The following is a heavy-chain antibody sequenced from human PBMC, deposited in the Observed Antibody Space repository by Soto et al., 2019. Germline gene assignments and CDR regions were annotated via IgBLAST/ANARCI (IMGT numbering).Heavy chain of an antibody. CDR1: GFTFSNFA. D-gene: IGHD3-16*01. Sequence: VNLLESGGGLVQPGGSLRLSCAASGFTFSNFAMSWVRQAPGRGLEWVSEITASGRTPSYADCVKGRFTISKDESKNTHYLQMNSQRADATALYYCAKVYFGESEAFDIWGQGTMVTVSS. V-gene: IGHV3-23*01. J-gene: IGHJ3*02. CDR3: AKVYFGESEAFDI. CDR2: ITASGRTP.